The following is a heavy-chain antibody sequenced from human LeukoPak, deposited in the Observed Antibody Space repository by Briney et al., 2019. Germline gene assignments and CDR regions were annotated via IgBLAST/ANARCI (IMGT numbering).Heavy chain of an antibody. D-gene: IGHD3-10*01. V-gene: IGHV3-30-3*01. CDR2: ISYDGGNK. CDR3: ARDRGDHYFDY. CDR1: GFTFSSYA. J-gene: IGHJ4*02. Sequence: GRSLRLSCAASGFTFSSYAMHWVRQAPGKGLEWVAVISYDGGNKYYADSVKGRFTISRDNSKNTLYLQMNSLRAEGTTVYYCARDRGDHYFDYWGQGTVVTVSS.